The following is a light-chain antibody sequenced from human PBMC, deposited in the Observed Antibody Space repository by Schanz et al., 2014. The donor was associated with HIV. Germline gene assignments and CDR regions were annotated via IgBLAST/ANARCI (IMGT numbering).Light chain of an antibody. CDR2: GVD. CDR3: SSYTSSLTRV. Sequence: QSALTQPASVSGSPGQSISISCTGTSSDIGPYNCVSWYQQRPGKAPKLVISGVDYRPSGVSSRFSGSKSGSAASLTISGLQAEDEADYFCSSYTSSLTRVFGTGTKLTVL. V-gene: IGLV2-14*03. CDR1: SSDIGPYNC. J-gene: IGLJ1*01.